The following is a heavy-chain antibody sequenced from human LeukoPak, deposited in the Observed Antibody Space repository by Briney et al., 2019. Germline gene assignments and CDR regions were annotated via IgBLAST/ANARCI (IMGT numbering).Heavy chain of an antibody. CDR3: ARLYAASIAARPDAPGRPV. D-gene: IGHD6-6*01. J-gene: IGHJ4*02. CDR2: IYYSGST. V-gene: IGHV4-39*01. Sequence: KTSETLSLTCTVSGGSISSSSYYWGWIRQPPGKGLEWIGSIYYSGSTYYNPSLKSRVTISVDTSKNQFSLKLSSVTAADTAVYYCARLYAASIAARPDAPGRPVWGQGTLVTVSS. CDR1: GGSISSSSYY.